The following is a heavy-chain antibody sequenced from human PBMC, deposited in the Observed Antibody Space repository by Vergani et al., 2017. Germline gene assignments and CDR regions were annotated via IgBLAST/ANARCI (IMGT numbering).Heavy chain of an antibody. CDR2: IDPSDSYT. J-gene: IGHJ4*02. V-gene: IGHV5-10-1*03. D-gene: IGHD3-22*01. CDR3: ARGDDSRGYPYY. CDR1: GYSFTSYW. Sequence: EVQLVQSGAEVKTPGESLRISCKGSGYSFTSYWISWVRPMPGKGLEWMGRIDPSDSYTNYSPSFQGHVTISADKSISTAYLQWSSLKASDTAMYYCARGDDSRGYPYYWGQGTLVTVSS.